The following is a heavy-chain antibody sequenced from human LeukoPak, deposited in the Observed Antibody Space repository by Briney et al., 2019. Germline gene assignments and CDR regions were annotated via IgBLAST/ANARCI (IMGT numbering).Heavy chain of an antibody. Sequence: GVLRLSCAASGFTFSSYSMNWVRQAPGKGLEWVSTISGTDGSTYYADSVKGRFTISRDNAKNSLYLQMNSLRAEDTAVYYCARVVIGDYGDYQFDYWGQGTLVTVSS. J-gene: IGHJ4*02. CDR2: ISGTDGST. CDR1: GFTFSSYS. V-gene: IGHV3-48*01. CDR3: ARVVIGDYGDYQFDY. D-gene: IGHD4-17*01.